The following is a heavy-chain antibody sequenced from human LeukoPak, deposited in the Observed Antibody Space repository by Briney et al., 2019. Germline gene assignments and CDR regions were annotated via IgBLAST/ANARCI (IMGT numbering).Heavy chain of an antibody. CDR3: ARDLSYCSGGSCYSNYFDY. CDR1: GYSISSGYY. Sequence: SETLSLTCTVSGYSISSGYYWGWIRQPPGKGLEWIGSIYHSGSTYYNPSLKSRVTISVDTSKNQFSLKLSSVTAADTAVYYCARDLSYCSGGSCYSNYFDYWGQGTLVTVSS. V-gene: IGHV4-38-2*02. D-gene: IGHD2-15*01. CDR2: IYHSGST. J-gene: IGHJ4*02.